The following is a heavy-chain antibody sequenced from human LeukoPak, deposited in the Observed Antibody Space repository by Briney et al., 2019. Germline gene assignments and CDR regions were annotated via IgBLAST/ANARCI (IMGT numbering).Heavy chain of an antibody. CDR3: AREVATVTTPFDY. V-gene: IGHV4-34*01. CDR2: INHSGST. Sequence: SETLSLTCAVYGGSFSGYYWSWIRQPPGKGLEWIGEINHSGSTNYNPSLKSRVTISVDTSKNQFSLKLSSVTAADTAVYYCAREVATVTTPFDYWGQGTLVTVSS. D-gene: IGHD4-17*01. CDR1: GGSFSGYY. J-gene: IGHJ4*02.